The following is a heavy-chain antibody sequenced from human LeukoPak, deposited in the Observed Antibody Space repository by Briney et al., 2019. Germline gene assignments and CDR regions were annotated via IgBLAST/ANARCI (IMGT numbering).Heavy chain of an antibody. Sequence: ASVKVSCKASGYTFTNYTINWVRQAPGQGLEWMGRINPNNGGTNYAQKFQGRVTMTRDMSMSTAYMELSRLRSVDTAVYYCAGEDNSSGYRPFDIWGQGTMVTVPS. CDR3: AGEDNSSGYRPFDI. CDR1: GYTFTNYT. J-gene: IGHJ3*02. V-gene: IGHV1-2*06. CDR2: INPNNGGT. D-gene: IGHD3-22*01.